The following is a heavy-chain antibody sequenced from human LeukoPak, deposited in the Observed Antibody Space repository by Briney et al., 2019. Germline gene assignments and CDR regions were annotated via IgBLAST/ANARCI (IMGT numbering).Heavy chain of an antibody. Sequence: GGSLRLSCAASGFTFSSYGMSWVRQAPGKGLEWVSAISGSGGSTYYADSVKGRFTISRDNAKNSLYLQMNSLRAEDTAVYYCAGYQPPVFDYWGQGTLVTVSS. J-gene: IGHJ4*02. V-gene: IGHV3-23*01. CDR3: AGYQPPVFDY. D-gene: IGHD2-2*01. CDR1: GFTFSSYG. CDR2: ISGSGGST.